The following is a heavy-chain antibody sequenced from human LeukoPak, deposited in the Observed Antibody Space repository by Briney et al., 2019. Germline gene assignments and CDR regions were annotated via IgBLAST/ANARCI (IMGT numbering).Heavy chain of an antibody. J-gene: IGHJ4*02. D-gene: IGHD3-3*01. CDR2: ISGRGTSI. CDR1: GFTFTNYA. V-gene: IGHV3-23*01. CDR3: VRNDTSGVGLDY. Sequence: GESLRLSCAASGFTFTNYAMSWVRQAPGKGLEWVSNISGRGTSINYADSVKGRFSISRDNSKNTMYLQMNSLRAEDTAVYYCVRNDTSGVGLDYWGQGTLVTVS.